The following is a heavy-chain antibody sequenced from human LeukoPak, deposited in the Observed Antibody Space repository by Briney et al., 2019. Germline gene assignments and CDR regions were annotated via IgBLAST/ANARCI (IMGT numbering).Heavy chain of an antibody. CDR3: AREGDSSSPGYYFDY. V-gene: IGHV3-53*01. CDR2: IYSGGST. J-gene: IGHJ4*02. D-gene: IGHD6-13*01. Sequence: GGSLRLSCAASGFTVSSNYMSWVRHAPGKGLEWVSVIYSGGSTYYADSVKGRFTISRDNSKNTLYLQMNSLRAEDTAVYYCAREGDSSSPGYYFDYWGQGTLVTVSS. CDR1: GFTVSSNY.